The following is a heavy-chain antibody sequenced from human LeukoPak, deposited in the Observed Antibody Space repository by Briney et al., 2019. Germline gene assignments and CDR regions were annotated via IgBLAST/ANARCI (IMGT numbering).Heavy chain of an antibody. CDR2: ISGSGGST. J-gene: IGHJ4*02. CDR1: GFTFSSYA. D-gene: IGHD2-2*01. Sequence: GGSLRLSCAASGFTFSSYAMSWVRQAPGKGLEWVAAISGSGGSTYYADSVKGRFTISRDNSKNTLYLQMNSLRAEDTAVYYCAKDRIVVVPAAMDYWGQGTLVTVSS. CDR3: AKDRIVVVPAAMDY. V-gene: IGHV3-23*01.